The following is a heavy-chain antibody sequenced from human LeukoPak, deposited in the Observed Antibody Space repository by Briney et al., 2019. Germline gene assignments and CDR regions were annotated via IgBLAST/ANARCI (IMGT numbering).Heavy chain of an antibody. D-gene: IGHD2-2*01. CDR2: ISHSGST. V-gene: IGHV4-39*01. CDR1: GGSISTSHY. CDR3: ARQSCSSTSCYFSFGGAYEY. J-gene: IGHJ4*02. Sequence: SETLSLTCTISGGSISTSHYWGWIRQAPGKGLEWIGSISHSGSTYYNPSLKSRISISVDTSKNQLSLQLSSVTAADTAVYYCARQSCSSTSCYFSFGGAYEYWGQGTLVTVSS.